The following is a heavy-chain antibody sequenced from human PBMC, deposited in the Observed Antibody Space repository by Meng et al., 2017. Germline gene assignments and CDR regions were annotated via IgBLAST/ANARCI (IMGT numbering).Heavy chain of an antibody. J-gene: IGHJ6*02. CDR1: GFTFSDYY. CDR2: ISSSGSTI. D-gene: IGHD1-26*01. CDR3: ARDGPGYSRGKYGMDV. V-gene: IGHV3-11*04. Sequence: GESLKISCAASGFTFSDYYMSWIRQAPGKGLEWVSYISSSGSTIYYADSVKGRFTISRDNAKNSLYLQMNSLRAEDTAVYYCARDGPGYSRGKYGMDVWGQGTTVTVSS.